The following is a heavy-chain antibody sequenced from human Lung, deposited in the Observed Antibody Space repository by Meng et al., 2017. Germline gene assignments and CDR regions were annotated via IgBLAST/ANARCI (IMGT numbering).Heavy chain of an antibody. CDR2: INHGGST. D-gene: IGHD3-10*01. V-gene: IGHV4-34*01. J-gene: IGHJ4*02. CDR3: ARERHSTIIRGVIDF. CDR1: GGSISGSY. Sequence: QVHLQQWGAGLLRPSENLSLTCAVYGGSISGSYWSWIRQSQAKGLEWIGKINHGGSTNYNPSLESRVTISVDTPKNQFSLRLTSMTVADTAVYYCARERHSTIIRGVIDFWGRGALVTVSS.